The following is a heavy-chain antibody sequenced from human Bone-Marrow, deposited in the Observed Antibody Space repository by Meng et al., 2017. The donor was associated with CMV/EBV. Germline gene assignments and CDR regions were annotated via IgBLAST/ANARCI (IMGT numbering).Heavy chain of an antibody. V-gene: IGHV1-8*01. J-gene: IGHJ5*02. CDR1: GYTFTSYD. D-gene: IGHD3-10*01. CDR2: MNPNSGNT. CDR3: ARGVGMVLLWFGGPDWFDP. Sequence: ASVKVSCKASGYTFTSYDINWVRQATGQGLEWMGWMNPNSGNTGYAQKFQGRVTMTRNTSISTAYVELSSLRSEDTAVYYGARGVGMVLLWFGGPDWFDPWGQGTLVTVSS.